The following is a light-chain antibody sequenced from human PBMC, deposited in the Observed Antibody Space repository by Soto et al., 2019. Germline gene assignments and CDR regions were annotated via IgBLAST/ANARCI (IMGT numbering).Light chain of an antibody. J-gene: IGKJ4*01. CDR1: QDIRID. Sequence: DVQRTQSPSSLSASVGDGVTITGRASQDIRIDLSWYQQKPGRAPKRLIYSVSSLQSGVPSRFSGSGSGTEFTLTISSLQPEEFATYYCLQHNSSPLTVGGGTQVDNK. V-gene: IGKV1-17*01. CDR2: SVS. CDR3: LQHNSSPLT.